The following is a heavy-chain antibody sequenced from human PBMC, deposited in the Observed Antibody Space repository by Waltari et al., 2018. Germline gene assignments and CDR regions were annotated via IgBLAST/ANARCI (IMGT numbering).Heavy chain of an antibody. Sequence: QMQLVQSGPEVKKPGTSVKVSCKASGFTFTSSAMQWVRQARGQRLEWIGWIVVGSGNTKYAQKFQERVTITRDMSTSTAYMELSSRRSEDTAVDYCAAGGSSGWIEPFDYWGQGTLVTVSS. CDR2: IVVGSGNT. CDR3: AAGGSSGWIEPFDY. V-gene: IGHV1-58*02. D-gene: IGHD6-19*01. J-gene: IGHJ4*02. CDR1: GFTFTSSA.